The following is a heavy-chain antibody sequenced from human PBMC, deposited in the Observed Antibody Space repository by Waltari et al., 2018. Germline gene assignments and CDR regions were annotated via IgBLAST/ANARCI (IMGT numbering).Heavy chain of an antibody. CDR1: GGSVSSGSYY. Sequence: QVQLQESGPGLVKPSETLSLTCTVSGGSVSSGSYYWSWIWQPPGKGLEWIGYIYYSGSTNYNPSLKSRVTISVDTSKNQFSLKLSSVTAADTAVYYCARGVLLWFGEGYFDLWGRGTLVTVSS. V-gene: IGHV4-61*01. CDR2: IYYSGST. J-gene: IGHJ2*01. CDR3: ARGVLLWFGEGYFDL. D-gene: IGHD3-10*01.